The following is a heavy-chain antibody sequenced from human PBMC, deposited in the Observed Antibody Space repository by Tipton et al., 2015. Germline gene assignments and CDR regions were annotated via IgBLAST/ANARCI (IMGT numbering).Heavy chain of an antibody. CDR3: ARVDPPMITASPGDAFDI. CDR2: ITAYNGDT. CDR1: GYTFTSFG. J-gene: IGHJ3*02. Sequence: QSGPEVKKPGASVKVSCKASGYTFTSFGISWVRQAPGQGLEWMGWITAYNGDTNYAQKLQGRVTMTTDTSTSTTYMELRSLTSDDTAVYYCARVDPPMITASPGDAFDIWGQGTMVTVSS. V-gene: IGHV1-18*01. D-gene: IGHD3-16*01.